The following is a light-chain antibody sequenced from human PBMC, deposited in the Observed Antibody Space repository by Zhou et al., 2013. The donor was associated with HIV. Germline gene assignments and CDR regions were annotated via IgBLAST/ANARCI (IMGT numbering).Light chain of an antibody. J-gene: IGKJ1*01. CDR2: KAS. Sequence: DIQMTQSPSTLSASVGDRVTITCRASQSISSWLAWYQQKPGKAPKLLIYKASSLESGVPSRFSGSGSGTDFTLTIGCLQSEDFATYYCQQYDALPRTFGQGTKVEMK. CDR1: QSISSW. V-gene: IGKV1-5*03. CDR3: QQYDALPRT.